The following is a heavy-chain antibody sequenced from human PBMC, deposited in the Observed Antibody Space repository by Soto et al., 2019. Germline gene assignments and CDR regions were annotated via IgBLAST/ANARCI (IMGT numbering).Heavy chain of an antibody. CDR1: GFTFSTYW. D-gene: IGHD3-16*01. J-gene: IGHJ6*02. Sequence: EVQLVESGGGVVQPGGSLRLSCAASGFTFSTYWMNWVRQAPGKGLEWVANIKEDGSEEFYVDSVKGRFTISRDNAKNSLYLDMNSLRGEDTAVYYCARDWGAPGRGSALGYDYHFGMDVWGQGTTVTVPS. V-gene: IGHV3-7*05. CDR2: IKEDGSEE. CDR3: ARDWGAPGRGSALGYDYHFGMDV.